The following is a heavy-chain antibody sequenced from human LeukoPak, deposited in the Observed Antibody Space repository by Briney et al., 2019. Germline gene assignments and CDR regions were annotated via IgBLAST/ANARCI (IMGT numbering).Heavy chain of an antibody. D-gene: IGHD4-17*01. V-gene: IGHV4-59*08. CDR2: MYYGGST. J-gene: IGHJ6*02. Sequence: SETLSLTCTVSGGSISNNYWGWIRQPPGKGLEWFGYMYYGGSTNYNPSLKSRVTISVDTSKNQFSLKLSSVTAADTAVYYCARRATVSTLSARYYYYAMDVWGQGTLVTVSS. CDR1: GGSISNNY. CDR3: ARRATVSTLSARYYYYAMDV.